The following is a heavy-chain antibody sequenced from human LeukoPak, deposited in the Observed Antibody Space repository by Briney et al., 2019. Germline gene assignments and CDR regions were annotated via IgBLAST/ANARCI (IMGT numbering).Heavy chain of an antibody. D-gene: IGHD3-16*02. J-gene: IGHJ4*02. CDR2: IYHSGST. CDR1: GGSISSGGYS. V-gene: IGHV4-30-2*01. CDR3: ASATFGGVIVIFDY. Sequence: PSETLSLTCAVPGGSISSGGYSWSWIRQPPGKGLEWIGYIYHSGSTYYNPSLKSRVAISVDRSKNQFSLKLSSVTAADTAVYYCASATFGGVIVIFDYWGQGTLVTVSS.